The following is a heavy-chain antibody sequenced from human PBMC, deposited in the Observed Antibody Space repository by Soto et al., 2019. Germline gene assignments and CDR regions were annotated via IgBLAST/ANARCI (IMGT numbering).Heavy chain of an antibody. D-gene: IGHD6-13*01. CDR2: INHSGST. Sequence: PSETLSLTCVVSGGSFSGYYWSWIRQPPGKGLEWIGEINHSGSTNYNPSLKSRVTISVDTSKDQFSLKLSSVTAADTAVYYCARYPIAAAGVDYWGQGTLVTVSS. CDR3: ARYPIAAAGVDY. J-gene: IGHJ4*02. V-gene: IGHV4-34*01. CDR1: GGSFSGYY.